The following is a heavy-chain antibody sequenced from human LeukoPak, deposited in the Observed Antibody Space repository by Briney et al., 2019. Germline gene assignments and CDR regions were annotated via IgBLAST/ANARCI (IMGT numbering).Heavy chain of an antibody. CDR2: INHSGST. Sequence: SETLSLTCAVYGGSFSGYYWSWIRQPPGKGLEWIGEINHSGSTNYNPSLKSRVTISVDTSKNQFSLKLSSVTAADTAVYYCARLSPEYYDSSGYRGTYYYGMDVWGQGTTVTVSS. D-gene: IGHD3-22*01. V-gene: IGHV4-34*01. CDR1: GGSFSGYY. J-gene: IGHJ6*02. CDR3: ARLSPEYYDSSGYRGTYYYGMDV.